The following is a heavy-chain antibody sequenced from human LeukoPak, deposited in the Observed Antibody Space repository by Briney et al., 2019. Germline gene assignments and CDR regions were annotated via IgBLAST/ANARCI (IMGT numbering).Heavy chain of an antibody. CDR2: TIPIFCTA. J-gene: IGHJ6*04. CDR1: GGTFSSYA. CDR3: ARDGFGDMEPAYYYYGMDV. D-gene: IGHD3-10*01. V-gene: IGHV1-69*06. Sequence: GASVKVSCKASGGTFSSYAISWVRQAPGQGLEWMGGTIPIFCTANYAQKFQGRVTITADKTTSTAYMELSSLRSEDTAVYYCARDGFGDMEPAYYYYGMDVWGKGTTVTVSS.